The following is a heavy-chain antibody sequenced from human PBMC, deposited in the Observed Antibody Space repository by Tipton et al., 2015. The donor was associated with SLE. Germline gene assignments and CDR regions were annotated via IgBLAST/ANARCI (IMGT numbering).Heavy chain of an antibody. V-gene: IGHV3-64*04. Sequence: SLRLSCSASGFTFSSYAMHWVRQTPGKGLEYVSAINSNGGSTYYADSVKGRFTISRDNSKNTLHLQINGLRTDDTAVYYCAKVEVSAVLLWGQGTLVTVSS. J-gene: IGHJ4*02. CDR1: GFTFSSYA. CDR3: AKVEVSAVLL. CDR2: INSNGGST. D-gene: IGHD2-8*02.